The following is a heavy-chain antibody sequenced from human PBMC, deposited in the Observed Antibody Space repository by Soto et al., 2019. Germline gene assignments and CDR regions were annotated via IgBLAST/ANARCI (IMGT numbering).Heavy chain of an antibody. CDR1: GFTFSTYG. Sequence: PGGSLRLSCAASGFTFSTYGMHCVRQAPGKGVVWVSRINREGSSTSYADSVKGRFTISRDNAKHTLYLQMNSLRAEDTAVYYCAREIMTTVALDYWAQGTLVPVSS. CDR3: AREIMTTVALDY. CDR2: INREGSST. V-gene: IGHV3-74*01. J-gene: IGHJ4*02. D-gene: IGHD4-17*01.